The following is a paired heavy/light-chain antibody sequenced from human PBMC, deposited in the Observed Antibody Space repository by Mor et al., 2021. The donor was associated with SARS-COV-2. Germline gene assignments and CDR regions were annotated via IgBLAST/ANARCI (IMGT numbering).Light chain of an antibody. Sequence: EIVMTQSPATLSLSPGERATLSCRASQSVSSNLAWYQQKPGQAPRLLIYAASIRATGIPARFSGSGSGTEFTLSISILQSEDFAVYYCQQYNSWPTFGQGTKVEIK. V-gene: IGKV3D-15*03. CDR3: QQYNSWPT. CDR2: AAS. CDR1: QSVSSN. J-gene: IGKJ1*01.
Heavy chain of an antibody. J-gene: IGHJ4*02. CDR2: IYYTGNT. D-gene: IGHD2-2*01. V-gene: IGHV4-39*01. Sequence: QLQLQESGPGLVNPSETLSLTCSVSGGSISSGGHYWGWIRQPPGRGLEWIGSIYYTGNTHYNPSLKSRVTMSVDTSKNQFSLKLTSVTAADTAVYYCASEKGVVIPAEFDYWGQGILVTVSS. CDR1: GGSISSGGHY. CDR3: ASEKGVVIPAEFDY.